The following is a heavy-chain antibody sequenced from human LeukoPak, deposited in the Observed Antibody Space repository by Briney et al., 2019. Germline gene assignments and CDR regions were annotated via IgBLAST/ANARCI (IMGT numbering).Heavy chain of an antibody. CDR3: ARLWGRDPPILWFGEPREDAFDI. CDR2: IVPIFGTA. J-gene: IGHJ3*02. D-gene: IGHD3-10*01. V-gene: IGHV1-69*05. CDR1: GYTFTGYY. Sequence: GASVKVSCKASGYTFTGYYMHWVRQAPGQGLEWMGGIVPIFGTANYAQKFQGRVTITTDESTSTAYMELSSLRSEDTAAYYCARLWGRDPPILWFGEPREDAFDIWGQGTMVTVSS.